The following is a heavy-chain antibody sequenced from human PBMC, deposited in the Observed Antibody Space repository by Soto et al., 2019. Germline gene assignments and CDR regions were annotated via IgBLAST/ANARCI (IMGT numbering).Heavy chain of an antibody. Sequence: PSVKVSCKASGYTFTIYGISWVRQAPGQGLEWMGWISAYNGNTNYAQKLQGRVTMTTDTSTSTAYMELRSLRSDDTAVYYCARDVGATSKPYYFDYWGQGTLVTVSS. CDR1: GYTFTIYG. J-gene: IGHJ4*02. CDR3: ARDVGATSKPYYFDY. V-gene: IGHV1-18*04. D-gene: IGHD1-26*01. CDR2: ISAYNGNT.